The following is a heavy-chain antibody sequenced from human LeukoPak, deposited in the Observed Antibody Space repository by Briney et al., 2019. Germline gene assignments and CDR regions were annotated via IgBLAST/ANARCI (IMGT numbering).Heavy chain of an antibody. V-gene: IGHV3-30*02. Sequence: GGSLRLSCAASGFTLSSYGMHWVRHAPGRGREWVAFILYDGSNKYYADSVEGRFTIYRDNSKNTLYLQMNRQMAADTSVYYCAEDTGRYYFDYWGQGTLVTVSS. D-gene: IGHD3-10*01. CDR2: ILYDGSNK. CDR3: AEDTGRYYFDY. J-gene: IGHJ4*02. CDR1: GFTLSSYG.